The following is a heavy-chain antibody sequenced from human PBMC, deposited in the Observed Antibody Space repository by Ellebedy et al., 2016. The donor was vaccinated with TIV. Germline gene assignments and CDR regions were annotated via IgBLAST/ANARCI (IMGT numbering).Heavy chain of an antibody. CDR1: GFTFSSYA. Sequence: GESLKISCAASGFTFSSYAMSWVRQAPGKGLEWVSAISGSGGSTYYADSVKGRFTISRDNSKNTLYLQMNSLRAEDTAVYYCASGGRNYERLAYYYYMDVWGKGTTVTVSS. J-gene: IGHJ6*03. CDR2: ISGSGGST. D-gene: IGHD1-7*01. CDR3: ASGGRNYERLAYYYYMDV. V-gene: IGHV3-23*01.